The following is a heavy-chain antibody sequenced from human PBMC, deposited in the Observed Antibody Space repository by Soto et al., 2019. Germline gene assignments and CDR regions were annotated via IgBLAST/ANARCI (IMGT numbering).Heavy chain of an antibody. CDR1: GFTFSSYS. V-gene: IGHV3-48*02. D-gene: IGHD1-26*01. Sequence: EVQLVESGGGLAQSGGSLRLSCAASGFTFSSYSMNWVRQAPGKGLEWVSYISSGSSTIYYTDSVKGRFTISRDNAKNSLYLQMNSLRDEDTAVYYCARRGGSYPNYYYAMDVWGQGTTVTVSS. J-gene: IGHJ6*02. CDR3: ARRGGSYPNYYYAMDV. CDR2: ISSGSSTI.